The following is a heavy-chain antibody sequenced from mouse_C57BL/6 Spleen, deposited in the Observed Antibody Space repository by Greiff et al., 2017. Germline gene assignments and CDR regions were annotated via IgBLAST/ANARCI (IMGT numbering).Heavy chain of an antibody. V-gene: IGHV1-55*01. Sequence: VQLQQPGAELVKPGASVKMSCKASGYTFTSYWITWVKQRPGQGLEWIGDIYPGSGSTNYNEKFKSKATLTVDKSSSTAYMQLSSLTSEDSAVYYCARYPDYAMDYWGQGTSVTVSS. J-gene: IGHJ4*01. CDR2: IYPGSGST. CDR3: ARYPDYAMDY. CDR1: GYTFTSYW.